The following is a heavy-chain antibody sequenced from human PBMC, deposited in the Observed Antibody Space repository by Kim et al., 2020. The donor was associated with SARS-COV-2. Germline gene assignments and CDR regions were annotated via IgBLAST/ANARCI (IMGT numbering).Heavy chain of an antibody. J-gene: IGHJ4*02. CDR3: AKNRGVYSSGWYGDY. V-gene: IGHV3-30*02. Sequence: VKGRFTISRENSKNTLYLQMNSLRAEDTAVYYCAKNRGVYSSGWYGDYWGQGTLVTVSS. D-gene: IGHD6-19*01.